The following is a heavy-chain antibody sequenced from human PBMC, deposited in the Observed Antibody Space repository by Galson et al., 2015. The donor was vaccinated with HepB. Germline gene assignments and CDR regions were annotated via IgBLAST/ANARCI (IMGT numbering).Heavy chain of an antibody. CDR3: ARGRRITMVRGVIIRKNRPLGYFDL. CDR1: GGSISSYY. J-gene: IGHJ2*01. CDR2: IYYSGST. V-gene: IGHV4-59*01. Sequence: ETLSLTCTVSGGSISSYYWSWIRQPPGKGLEWIGYIYYSGSTNYNPSLKSRVTISVDTSKNQFSLKLSSVTAADTAVYYCARGRRITMVRGVIIRKNRPLGYFDLWGRGTLVTVSS. D-gene: IGHD3-10*01.